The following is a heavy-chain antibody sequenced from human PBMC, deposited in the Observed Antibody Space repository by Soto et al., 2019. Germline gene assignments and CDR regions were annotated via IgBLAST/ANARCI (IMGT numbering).Heavy chain of an antibody. CDR2: IHYTGST. CDR3: ARRLCTGTWPTYFDY. V-gene: IGHV4-39*01. Sequence: SETLSLTCTVSGVSISTSSYSWGWIRQPPGKGLEWIGCIHYTGSTYYNPSLKSRVTSSVDTSKNQFSLKLSSVTAADTAVYYCARRLCTGTWPTYFDYWGQGTMVTVSS. J-gene: IGHJ4*02. CDR1: GVSISTSSYS.